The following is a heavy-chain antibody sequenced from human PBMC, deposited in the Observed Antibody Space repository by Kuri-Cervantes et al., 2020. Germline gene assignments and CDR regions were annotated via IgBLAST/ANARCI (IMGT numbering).Heavy chain of an antibody. J-gene: IGHJ5*02. V-gene: IGHV4-34*01. CDR1: GGSFSGYY. D-gene: IGHD6-6*01. Sequence: SETLSLTCAVYGGSFSGYYWSWIRQPPGKGLEWIGEINHSGSTNYNPSLKSRVTISLDTSKNQFSLKLNSVTAADTAVYYCARAYSSSSYDWLDPWGQGTLVTVSS. CDR3: ARAYSSSSYDWLDP. CDR2: INHSGST.